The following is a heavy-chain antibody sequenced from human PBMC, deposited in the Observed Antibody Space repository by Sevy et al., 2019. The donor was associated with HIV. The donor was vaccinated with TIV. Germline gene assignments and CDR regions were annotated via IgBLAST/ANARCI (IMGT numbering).Heavy chain of an antibody. CDR1: GFTFSSYG. J-gene: IGHJ1*01. CDR3: AKDNYDSSGYYLEYFHH. D-gene: IGHD3-22*01. Sequence: GGSLRLSCAASGFTFSSYGIHWVRQAPGKGLEWVAVISYDGSIKYYADSVKGRFTISRDNSKNTLYLQMSSLRAEDTAVYYCAKDNYDSSGYYLEYFHHWGQGTLVTVSS. V-gene: IGHV3-30*18. CDR2: ISYDGSIK.